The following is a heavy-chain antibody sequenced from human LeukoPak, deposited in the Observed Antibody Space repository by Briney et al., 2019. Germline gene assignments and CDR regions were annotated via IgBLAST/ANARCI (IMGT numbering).Heavy chain of an antibody. CDR2: IKQDGSEK. Sequence: PGGSLRLSCAASGFTFSSYWMSWVRQAPGKGLEWVANIKQDGSEKYYVDSVKGRFTISRDNAKNSLYLQMNGLRAEDTAVYYCARDRDCSSTSCSYYYYYMDVWGKGTTVTVSS. J-gene: IGHJ6*03. D-gene: IGHD2-2*01. CDR3: ARDRDCSSTSCSYYYYYMDV. CDR1: GFTFSSYW. V-gene: IGHV3-7*01.